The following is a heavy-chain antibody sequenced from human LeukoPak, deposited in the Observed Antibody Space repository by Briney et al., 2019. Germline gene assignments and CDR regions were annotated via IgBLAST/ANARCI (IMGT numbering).Heavy chain of an antibody. J-gene: IGHJ6*02. CDR2: ISAYNGNT. V-gene: IGHV1-18*01. CDR3: ASHVILTGYYDYYYYGMDV. Sequence: ASVKVSCKASGYTFTSYGISWVRQAPGQGLEWMGWISAYNGNTNYAQKLQGRVTMTTDTSTSTAYMELRSLRSDDTAVYYCASHVILTGYYDYYYYGMDVWGQGTTVTVSS. CDR1: GYTFTSYG. D-gene: IGHD3-9*01.